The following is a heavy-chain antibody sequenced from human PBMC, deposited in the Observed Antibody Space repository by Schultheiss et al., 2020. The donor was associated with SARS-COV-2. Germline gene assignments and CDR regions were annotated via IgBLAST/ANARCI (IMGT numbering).Heavy chain of an antibody. CDR2: VNHRGST. Sequence: SETLSLTCAVYCESFSGYYWSWIRQPPGKGLEWIGEVNHRGSTNYNPSLKSRVTISVDTSKSQFSLKLSSVTAADTAVYYCARQSNYGGELDYWGQGTLVTVSS. J-gene: IGHJ4*02. CDR3: ARQSNYGGELDY. CDR1: CESFSGYY. V-gene: IGHV4-34*01. D-gene: IGHD4-23*01.